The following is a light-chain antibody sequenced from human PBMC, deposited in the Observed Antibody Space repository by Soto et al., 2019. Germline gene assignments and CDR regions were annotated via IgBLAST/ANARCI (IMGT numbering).Light chain of an antibody. CDR3: QQRSNWPRT. CDR1: QSVSSS. V-gene: IGKV3-11*01. J-gene: IGKJ2*01. CDR2: DAS. Sequence: EILLTQSPATLSLSPGERATLSCRASQSVSSSLAWYQQKPGQAPRLLIYDASNRVTGIPARFSGSGSGTDFTLTISSLEPEDFAVYYCQQRSNWPRTFGHGTKLEIK.